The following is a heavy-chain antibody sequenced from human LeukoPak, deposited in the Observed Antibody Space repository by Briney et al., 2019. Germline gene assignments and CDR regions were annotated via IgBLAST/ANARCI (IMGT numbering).Heavy chain of an antibody. CDR3: ARIGYSSSSFDY. J-gene: IGHJ4*02. Sequence: PGGALRLSCAASGFTFTNYWMSWVRQAPGKGLEWVANIKQDGGQKYYVDSVKGRFTISRDNAKNSVYQQMNSLRVEDTAVYFCARIGYSSSSFDYWGQGTLVTVSS. CDR2: IKQDGGQK. V-gene: IGHV3-7*05. D-gene: IGHD6-6*01. CDR1: GFTFTNYW.